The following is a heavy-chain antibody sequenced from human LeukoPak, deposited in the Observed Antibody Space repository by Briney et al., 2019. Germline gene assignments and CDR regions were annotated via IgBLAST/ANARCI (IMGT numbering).Heavy chain of an antibody. J-gene: IGHJ3*02. CDR1: GYTFTSYG. CDR2: ISAYNGNT. Sequence: ASVKVSCKASGYTFTSYGISWVRQAPGQGLEWMGWISAYNGNTNYAQKLQGRVTMTTDTSTSTAYMELRSLRSDDTAVYYCARESIGGGWWRSFDIWGQGTMVTVSS. V-gene: IGHV1-18*01. CDR3: ARESIGGGWWRSFDI. D-gene: IGHD2-21*01.